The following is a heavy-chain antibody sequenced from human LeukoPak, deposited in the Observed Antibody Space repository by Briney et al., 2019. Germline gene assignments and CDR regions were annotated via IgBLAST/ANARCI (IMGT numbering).Heavy chain of an antibody. Sequence: PGGSLRLSCAASGFTVSSNYMSWVRQAPGKGLEWVSVIYSGGSTYYADSVKGRFTISRDNSKNTLYLQMNSLRADDTAVYYCAKGDAATSYSCHQHWGQGTLVTVSS. J-gene: IGHJ1*01. CDR2: IYSGGST. CDR1: GFTVSSNY. V-gene: IGHV3-53*01. CDR3: AKGDAATSYSCHQH. D-gene: IGHD2-15*01.